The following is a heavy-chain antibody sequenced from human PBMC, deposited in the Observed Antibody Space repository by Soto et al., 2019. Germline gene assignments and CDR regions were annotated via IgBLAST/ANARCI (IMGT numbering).Heavy chain of an antibody. CDR1: GGTFSSYA. V-gene: IGHV1-69*13. CDR2: IIPIFGTA. D-gene: IGHD4-17*01. J-gene: IGHJ4*02. CDR3: ARALRDYGDYFYFDY. Sequence: SVKVSCKASGGTFSSYAISWVRQAPGQGLEWMGGIIPIFGTANYAQKFQGRVTITADESTSTAYMELSSLRSEDTAVYYCARALRDYGDYFYFDYWGQGTLVTVSS.